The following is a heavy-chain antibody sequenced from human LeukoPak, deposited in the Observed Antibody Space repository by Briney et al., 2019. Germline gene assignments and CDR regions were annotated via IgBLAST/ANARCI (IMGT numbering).Heavy chain of an antibody. CDR1: GFTFRSYD. D-gene: IGHD6-19*01. V-gene: IGHV3-23*01. CDR3: ATVRSFGWSPEQYVFDT. Sequence: GGSLRLSCAASGFTFRSYDMNWVRQAPGKGLEWVSGMTGSGATTYYADSVKGLFTTSRDNSKNTLYLEMNSMRTEDTAIYQCATVRSFGWSPEQYVFDTWGQGTMVTVSS. CDR2: MTGSGATT. J-gene: IGHJ3*02.